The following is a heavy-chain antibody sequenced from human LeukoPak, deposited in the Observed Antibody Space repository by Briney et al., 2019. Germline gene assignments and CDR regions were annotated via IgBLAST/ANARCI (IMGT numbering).Heavy chain of an antibody. J-gene: IGHJ4*02. CDR2: IKEDGGEK. D-gene: IGHD3-22*01. V-gene: IGHV3-7*04. Sequence: GGSLRLSCAASGFTFSSYWMHWVRQAPGKGLEWVANIKEDGGEKFFAESVKGRFTISRDNAKNSLYLQMNSLRPEDTAVYYCARATYGSSGLGYWGQGTLSPSPQ. CDR1: GFTFSSYW. CDR3: ARATYGSSGLGY.